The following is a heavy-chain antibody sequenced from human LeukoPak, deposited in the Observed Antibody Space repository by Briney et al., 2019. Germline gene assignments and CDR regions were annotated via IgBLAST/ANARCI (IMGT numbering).Heavy chain of an antibody. D-gene: IGHD6-6*01. CDR3: ARDLLVGAD. V-gene: IGHV4-30-2*01. J-gene: IGHJ4*02. CDR2: IYHSGST. Sequence: PSQTLSLTCTVSGGSISSGGYYWSWIRQPPGKGLEWIGYIYHSGSTYYNPSLKSRVTISVDRSKNQFSLKLSSVTAADTAVYYCARDLLVGADWGQGTLVTVSS. CDR1: GGSISSGGYY.